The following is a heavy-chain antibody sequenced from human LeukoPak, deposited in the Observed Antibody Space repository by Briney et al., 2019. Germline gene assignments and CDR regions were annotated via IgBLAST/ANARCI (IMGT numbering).Heavy chain of an antibody. V-gene: IGHV3-66*01. CDR1: GFTVSSNY. D-gene: IGHD2-15*01. CDR2: IYSGGST. CDR3: ARERCSGGSCFLDY. Sequence: GGSLRLSCAASGFTVSSNYMSWVRQAPGKGLEWVSVIYSGGSTYYSDSVKGRFTISRDNSKNTLYLQMNTLRAEDTAVYYCARERCSGGSCFLDYWGQGTLVTVSS. J-gene: IGHJ4*02.